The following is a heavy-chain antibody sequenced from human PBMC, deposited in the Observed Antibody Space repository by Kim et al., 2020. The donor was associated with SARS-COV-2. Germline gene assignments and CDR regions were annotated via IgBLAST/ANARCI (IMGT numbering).Heavy chain of an antibody. Sequence: GGSLRLSCAASGFTFSSYGMHWVRQAPGKGLEWVAVIWYDGSNKYYADSVKGRFTISRDNSKNTLYLQMNSLRAEDTAVYYCASVDSPYCTNGVCSRRPYYFDYWGQGTLVTVSS. D-gene: IGHD2-8*01. CDR2: IWYDGSNK. CDR3: ASVDSPYCTNGVCSRRPYYFDY. J-gene: IGHJ4*02. V-gene: IGHV3-33*01. CDR1: GFTFSSYG.